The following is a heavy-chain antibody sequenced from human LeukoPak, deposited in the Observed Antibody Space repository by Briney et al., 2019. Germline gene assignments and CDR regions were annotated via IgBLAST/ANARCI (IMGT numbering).Heavy chain of an antibody. CDR1: GGTFSSYA. V-gene: IGHV1-69*04. Sequence: SVNVSCTASGGTFSSYAISWVRQAPGQGLEWMGRIIPILGIANYAQKFQGRVTITADKSTSTAYMELSSLRSEDTAVYYCARVKDCSGGSCYYHYYYYGMDVWGQGTTVTVSS. CDR3: ARVKDCSGGSCYYHYYYYGMDV. D-gene: IGHD2-15*01. J-gene: IGHJ6*02. CDR2: IIPILGIA.